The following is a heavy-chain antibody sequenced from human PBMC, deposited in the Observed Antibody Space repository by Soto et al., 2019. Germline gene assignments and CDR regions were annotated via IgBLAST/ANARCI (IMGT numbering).Heavy chain of an antibody. CDR2: SSATGSGT. V-gene: IGHV3-23*01. Sequence: GWSLRLSCAASVFTFISYGMTWVRQAPGKGLEWVSFSSATGSGTYYADSVKGRFTISRDNSKNTLYLQMTSLRADDTAVYYCAKDRRAGGNYGFYSDFWGQGALVTVSS. J-gene: IGHJ4*02. CDR3: AKDRRAGGNYGFYSDF. CDR1: VFTFISYG. D-gene: IGHD1-7*01.